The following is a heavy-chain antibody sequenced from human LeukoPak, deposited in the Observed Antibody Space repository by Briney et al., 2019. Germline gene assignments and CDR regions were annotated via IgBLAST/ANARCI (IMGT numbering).Heavy chain of an antibody. D-gene: IGHD5-12*01. J-gene: IGHJ4*02. CDR2: MYDSGST. CDR3: ARDRGGYESAYFDY. Sequence: SETLSLTCTVSGGSITSYYWSWIRQPPGKGLEWIGYMYDSGSTKYNPSLKSRVTISVDTSKTEFSLKVISVTAADTAVYYCARDRGGYESAYFDYWGQGTLVTVSS. V-gene: IGHV4-59*12. CDR1: GGSITSYY.